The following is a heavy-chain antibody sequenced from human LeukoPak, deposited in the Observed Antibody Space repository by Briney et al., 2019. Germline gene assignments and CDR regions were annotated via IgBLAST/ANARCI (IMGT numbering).Heavy chain of an antibody. CDR2: FDPEDGET. CDR3: ATDVLVSGIEGPGRSAYYYYYMDV. D-gene: IGHD3-3*02. V-gene: IGHV1-24*01. J-gene: IGHJ6*03. CDR1: GYTLTELS. Sequence: ASVKVSCKVSGYTLTELSMHWVRQAPGKGLEWMGGFDPEDGETIYAQKFQGRVTMTEDTSTDTAYMELSSLRSEDTAVYYCATDVLVSGIEGPGRSAYYYYYMDVWGKGTTVTVSS.